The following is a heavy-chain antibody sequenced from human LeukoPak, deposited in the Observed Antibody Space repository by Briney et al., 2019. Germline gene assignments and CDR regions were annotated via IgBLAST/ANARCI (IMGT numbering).Heavy chain of an antibody. CDR2: INPNSGGT. D-gene: IGHD6-6*01. CDR1: GYTFTGYY. V-gene: IGHV1-2*06. Sequence: GASVKVSCKXSGYTFTGYYMHWVGQAPGQGREWMGRINPNSGGTNYAQKFQGRVTMTRDTSISTAYMELSRLRSDDTAVYYCARDGSRGSSSSGVRYGYWGQGTLVTVSS. J-gene: IGHJ4*02. CDR3: ARDGSRGSSSSGVRYGY.